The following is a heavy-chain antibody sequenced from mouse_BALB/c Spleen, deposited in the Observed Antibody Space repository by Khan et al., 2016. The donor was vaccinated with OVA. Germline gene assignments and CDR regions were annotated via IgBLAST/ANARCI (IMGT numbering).Heavy chain of an antibody. CDR2: IYPGDGEM. Sequence: QVQLMETGAELVRPGSSVKISCKTSGYAFSDFWMNWVKQRPGQGLEWIGQIYPGDGEMYYNGRFKGSVTLTADKSSSTAYMQLSSVTSEDYAVYFCARSGYGGFAYWGHGTLVTFSA. J-gene: IGHJ3*01. V-gene: IGHV1-80*01. CDR3: ARSGYGGFAY. CDR1: GYAFSDFW. D-gene: IGHD1-1*02.